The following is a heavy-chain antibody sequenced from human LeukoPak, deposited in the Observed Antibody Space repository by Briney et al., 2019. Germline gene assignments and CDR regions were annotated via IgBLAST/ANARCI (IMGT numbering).Heavy chain of an antibody. CDR2: INHSGST. D-gene: IGHD6-13*01. CDR3: ASSLHGSSWYRAFDI. CDR1: GGSFSGYY. J-gene: IGHJ3*02. V-gene: IGHV4-34*01. Sequence: SETLSLTCAVYGGSFSGYYWSWIRQPPGKGLEWIGEINHSGSTNYNPSLKSRVTISVDTSKNQFSLKLSSVTAADTAVYYCASSLHGSSWYRAFDIWGQGTMVTVSS.